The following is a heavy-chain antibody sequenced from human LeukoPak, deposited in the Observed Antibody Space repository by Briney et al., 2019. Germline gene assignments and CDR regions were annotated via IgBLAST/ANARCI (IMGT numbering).Heavy chain of an antibody. CDR3: ARGPHERSGYPDD. J-gene: IGHJ4*02. Sequence: ASVKVSCKASGYTFTSYGITWVRQAPGQGLEWMGWINANNGNTNYAQNLQGRVTMTRDTSTSTAYMELRSLRSDDTAVYYCARGPHERSGYPDDWGQGTLVTVSS. CDR1: GYTFTSYG. D-gene: IGHD3-22*01. V-gene: IGHV1-18*01. CDR2: INANNGNT.